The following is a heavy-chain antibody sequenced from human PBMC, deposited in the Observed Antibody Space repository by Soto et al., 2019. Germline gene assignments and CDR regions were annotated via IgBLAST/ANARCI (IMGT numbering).Heavy chain of an antibody. Sequence: PGGSLRLSCAASGFTFTTYAMSWVRQAPGKGLEWVSVISRRGDTTYYADSVKGRFTISRDNARNSLSLQMNGLRDEDTAVYYCARGRTDYAYFESWGQGTLVTVSS. CDR2: ISRRGDTT. CDR1: GFTFTTYA. J-gene: IGHJ4*02. CDR3: ARGRTDYAYFES. V-gene: IGHV3-23*01. D-gene: IGHD3-16*01.